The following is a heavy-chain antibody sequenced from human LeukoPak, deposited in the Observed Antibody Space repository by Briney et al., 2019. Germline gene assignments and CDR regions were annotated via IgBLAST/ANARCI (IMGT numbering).Heavy chain of an antibody. J-gene: IGHJ4*01. CDR2: SSSNGGST. V-gene: IGHV3-64*01. CDR3: ARDPPRGDSYGYPYY. D-gene: IGHD5-18*01. CDR1: GFTFSSYA. Sequence: AGSLTLSCAVSGFTFSSYAMHRFRQAPAKGLEYGLASSSNGGSTYYANSVKGRFTISRDNSKNTLYLQMGRLRAEDMAVYYCARDPPRGDSYGYPYYWGQRTLVTVSS.